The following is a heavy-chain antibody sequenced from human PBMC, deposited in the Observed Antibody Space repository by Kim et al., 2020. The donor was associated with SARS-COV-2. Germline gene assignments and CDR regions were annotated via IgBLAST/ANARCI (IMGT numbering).Heavy chain of an antibody. J-gene: IGHJ4*02. CDR3: VTSRGVRGS. Sequence: GGSLRLSCVVSGFTFSSYEMNWVRQAPGKGLEWVSYIGGSGSPIYYTDSVKGRFTISRDNAKNSLYLQMSSLRAEDTGVYYCVTSRGVRGSGGQGTLVIVSS. D-gene: IGHD3-10*01. CDR1: GFTFSSYE. V-gene: IGHV3-48*03. CDR2: IGGSGSPI.